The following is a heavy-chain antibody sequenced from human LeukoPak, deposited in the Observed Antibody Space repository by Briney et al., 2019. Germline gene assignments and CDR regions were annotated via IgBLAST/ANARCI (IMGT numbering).Heavy chain of an antibody. Sequence: GGSLRLSCAASGFTFDDYAMHWVWQAPGKGLEWVSGISWNSGSIGYADSVKGRFTISRDNAKNSLYLQMNSLRAEDTALYYCAKEYDSSFDYWGQGTLVTVSS. J-gene: IGHJ4*02. CDR1: GFTFDDYA. D-gene: IGHD3-22*01. CDR3: AKEYDSSFDY. CDR2: ISWNSGSI. V-gene: IGHV3-9*01.